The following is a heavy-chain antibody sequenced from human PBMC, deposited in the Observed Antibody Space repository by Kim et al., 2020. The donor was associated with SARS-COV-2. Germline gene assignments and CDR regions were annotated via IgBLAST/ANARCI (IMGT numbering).Heavy chain of an antibody. CDR1: GFTFSSYG. CDR2: IWYDGSNK. Sequence: GGSLRLSCAASGFTFSSYGMHWVRQAPGKGLEWVAVIWYDGSNKYYADSVKGRFTISRDNSKNTLYLQMNSLRAEDTAVYYCAKEGVSVTMVRGREGFDYWGQGTLVTVSS. J-gene: IGHJ4*02. CDR3: AKEGVSVTMVRGREGFDY. V-gene: IGHV3-30*02. D-gene: IGHD3-10*01.